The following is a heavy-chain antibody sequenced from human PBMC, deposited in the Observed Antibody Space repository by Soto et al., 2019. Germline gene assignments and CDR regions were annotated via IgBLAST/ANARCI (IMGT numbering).Heavy chain of an antibody. CDR2: LSNSGST. CDR1: GDSVTSYY. V-gene: IGHV4-59*02. J-gene: IGHJ3*02. CDR3: ARESNEAFEI. Sequence: SETLSLTCSVSGDSVTSYYWSWIRQPPGKGLEWITYLSNSGSTNYNPSLKSRVTISVDTSKNQFSLKVTSVTAADTAVYYCARESNEAFEIWGQGTLVTVSS. D-gene: IGHD1-1*01.